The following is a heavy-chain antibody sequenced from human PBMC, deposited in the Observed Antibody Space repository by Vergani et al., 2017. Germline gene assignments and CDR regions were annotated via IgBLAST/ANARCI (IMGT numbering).Heavy chain of an antibody. D-gene: IGHD6-19*01. V-gene: IGHV4-61*02. Sequence: QVQLQESGPGLVKPSQTLSLTCTVSGGSISSGSYHWSCIRQPAGKGLEWIGRISTSGSTNYNPSLKSRVTISVDTSKNQFSLKLSSVTAADTAVYYCARGRGVGYSRGWYNYYFDYWGQGTLVTVSS. J-gene: IGHJ4*02. CDR2: ISTSGST. CDR1: GGSISSGSYH. CDR3: ARGRGVGYSRGWYNYYFDY.